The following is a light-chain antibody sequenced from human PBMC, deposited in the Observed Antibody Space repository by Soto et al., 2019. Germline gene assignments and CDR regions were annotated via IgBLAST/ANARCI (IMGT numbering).Light chain of an antibody. J-gene: IGLJ1*01. Sequence: QSLLTQPASVPGSPGQSITISCTRTSGDVGGYYYVYWYEQLPGKAPKLMISEVSNRPSGVSNRFSGSKSGNTASLTISGLQAEDEADYYCSSYTAGGTIFGTGTKVTVL. CDR2: EVS. CDR1: SGDVGGYYY. CDR3: SSYTAGGTI. V-gene: IGLV2-14*01.